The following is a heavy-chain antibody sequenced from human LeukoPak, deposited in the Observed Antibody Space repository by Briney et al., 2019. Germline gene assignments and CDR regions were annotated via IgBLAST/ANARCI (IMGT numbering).Heavy chain of an antibody. CDR3: ARHGYSSPPWGYYYYMDV. CDR2: IYPGDSDT. Sequence: GESLKISCKGSGYSFTSYWIGWVRQMPGKGLEWMGIIYPGDSDTRYSPSFQGQVTISVDKSISTAYLQWSSLKASDTAMYYCARHGYSSPPWGYYYYMDVWGKGTTVTVSS. CDR1: GYSFTSYW. J-gene: IGHJ6*03. V-gene: IGHV5-51*01. D-gene: IGHD6-13*01.